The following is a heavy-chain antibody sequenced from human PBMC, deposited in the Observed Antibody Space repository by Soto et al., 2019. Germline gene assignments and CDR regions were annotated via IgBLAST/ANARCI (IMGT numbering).Heavy chain of an antibody. CDR2: IYYSGST. CDR3: AREDYYDSSGPYFDY. Sequence: SETLSLTSTVSGGTISSYDWSWIRQPPGKGLEWIGYIYYSGSTNYNPSLKSRVTISVDTSKNQFSLKLSSVTAADTAVYYCAREDYYDSSGPYFDYWGQGTLVTV. J-gene: IGHJ4*02. D-gene: IGHD3-22*01. V-gene: IGHV4-59*01. CDR1: GGTISSYD.